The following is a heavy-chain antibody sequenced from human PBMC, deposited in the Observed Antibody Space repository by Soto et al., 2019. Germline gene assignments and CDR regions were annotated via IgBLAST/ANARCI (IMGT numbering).Heavy chain of an antibody. CDR3: AVGVNGYYYVDY. V-gene: IGHV3-74*01. Sequence: EVQLVESGGNVLQPGGSLRLSCAASGFISSSYWMHWVRQAPWKGLVWVSRINRDGSRTDYADSVQGRFAVSRDNAKNTVLLQMNSLRADDTSVYYCAVGVNGYYYVDYWGQGALVTVSS. D-gene: IGHD2-8*01. CDR2: INRDGSRT. CDR1: GFISSSYW. J-gene: IGHJ4*02.